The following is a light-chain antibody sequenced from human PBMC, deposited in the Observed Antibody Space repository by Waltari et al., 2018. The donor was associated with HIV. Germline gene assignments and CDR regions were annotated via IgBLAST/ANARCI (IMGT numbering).Light chain of an antibody. V-gene: IGLV3-25*03. CDR3: QSADNSGTYWV. Sequence: SYELTQPPSVSVSPGQTARITCSGDALPKHYAYWYQQKPGQAPVLVIYKDSERPSGIPERFSGSSSGTTVTLTISGVQAEDEADYYCQSADNSGTYWVFGGGTKLTVL. CDR2: KDS. J-gene: IGLJ3*02. CDR1: ALPKHY.